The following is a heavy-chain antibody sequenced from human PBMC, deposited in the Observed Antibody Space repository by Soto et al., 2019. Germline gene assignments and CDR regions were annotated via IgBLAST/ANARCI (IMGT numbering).Heavy chain of an antibody. D-gene: IGHD2-21*02. CDR1: GGSISSSSYF. V-gene: IGHV4-39*01. J-gene: IGHJ5*02. CDR3: ARHPSDFWFDP. CDR2: IYYSGST. Sequence: QLQLQESGPGLVKPSETLSLTCTVSGGSISSSSYFWGWIRQPPGKGLEWIGSIYYSGSTYYNPSLKXRXPXSLXTSKNQFSLKLSSVTAADTAVYYCARHPSDFWFDPWGQGTLVTVSS.